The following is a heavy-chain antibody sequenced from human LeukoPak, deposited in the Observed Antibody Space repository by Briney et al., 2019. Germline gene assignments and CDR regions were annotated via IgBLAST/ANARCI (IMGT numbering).Heavy chain of an antibody. D-gene: IGHD2-15*01. Sequence: PGRSLRLSCVASGFTFSDYAMHWVRQAPGKGLEWVAVISYDGRNKYSRDSVKGRFTISRDNSKNTVYLEMNSLRPEDTAVYHCAKAGGYCSGGNCYSNFWGQGILVTVSS. CDR3: AKAGGYCSGGNCYSNF. V-gene: IGHV3-30*18. J-gene: IGHJ4*02. CDR1: GFTFSDYA. CDR2: ISYDGRNK.